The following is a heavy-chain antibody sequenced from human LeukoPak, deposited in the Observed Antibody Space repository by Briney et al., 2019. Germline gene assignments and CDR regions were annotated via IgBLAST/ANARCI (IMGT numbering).Heavy chain of an antibody. CDR2: IYHSGST. CDR3: ARQALDYYDSSGPNNWFDP. J-gene: IGHJ5*02. D-gene: IGHD3-22*01. V-gene: IGHV4-38-2*02. Sequence: PSETLSLTCTVSGGSISSGYYWGWIRQPPGKGLEWIGSIYHSGSTYYNPSLKSRVTISVDTSKNQFSLKLSSVTAADTAVYYCARQALDYYDSSGPNNWFDPWGQGTLVTVSS. CDR1: GGSISSGYY.